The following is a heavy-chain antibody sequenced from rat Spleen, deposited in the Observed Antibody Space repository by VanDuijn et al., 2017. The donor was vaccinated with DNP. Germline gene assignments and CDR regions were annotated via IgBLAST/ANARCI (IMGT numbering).Heavy chain of an antibody. Sequence: EVQLVESGGGLVQPGRSLKLSCATSGFTFSDYNMAWVRQAPKKGLEWVTTIIFDGSPTYYRDSVKGRFTISRANAKSTLYLQMNSLRSEDTATYYCTRDNYSSYMPYYYAMDAWGQGTSVTVSS. D-gene: IGHD1-2*01. CDR3: TRDNYSSYMPYYYAMDA. V-gene: IGHV5-7*01. J-gene: IGHJ4*01. CDR1: GFTFSDYN. CDR2: IIFDGSPT.